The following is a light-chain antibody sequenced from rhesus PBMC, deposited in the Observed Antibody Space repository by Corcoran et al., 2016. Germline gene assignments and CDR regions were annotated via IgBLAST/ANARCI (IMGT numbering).Light chain of an antibody. CDR1: QGISNW. V-gene: IGKV1-33*02. Sequence: DIQMTQSPSSLSASVGDRVTITCQASQGISNWLAWYQQKPGKTPKLLIYAASSLQSGVPSRLSGSGSGTEFTLTISSLQPEDFATYYCQQHNSNPPTFGQGTKVEIK. CDR2: AAS. J-gene: IGKJ1*01. CDR3: QQHNSNPPT.